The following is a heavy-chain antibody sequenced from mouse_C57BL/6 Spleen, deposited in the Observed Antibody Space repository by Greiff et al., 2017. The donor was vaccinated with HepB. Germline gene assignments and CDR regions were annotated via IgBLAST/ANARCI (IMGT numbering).Heavy chain of an antibody. V-gene: IGHV1-82*01. CDR3: ARHGSSHY. D-gene: IGHD1-1*01. CDR2: IYPGDGDT. Sequence: VQLQQSGPELVKPGASVKISCKASGYAFSSSWMNWVKQRPGKGLEWIGRIYPGDGDTNYIGKFKGKATLTADKSSSTAYMQLSSLTSEDSAVYFCARHGSSHYWGQGTTLTVSS. CDR1: GYAFSSSW. J-gene: IGHJ2*01.